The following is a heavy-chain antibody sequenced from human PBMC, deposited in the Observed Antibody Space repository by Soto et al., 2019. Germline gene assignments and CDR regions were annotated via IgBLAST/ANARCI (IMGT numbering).Heavy chain of an antibody. CDR1: GGSFSGYY. CDR3: ARESHDSLTGPPWVWYFDL. V-gene: IGHV4-34*01. CDR2: INDRGSI. Sequence: QVQLQQWGAGPVRPLETLSLTCGVSGGSFSGYYWAWIRQSPGKGLESIGEINDRGSITYNPSLKSRVSTSVDTSKNHSSLNLRSVTAADTAVYYCARESHDSLTGPPWVWYFDLWGRGTLVTVSS. D-gene: IGHD3-9*01. J-gene: IGHJ2*01.